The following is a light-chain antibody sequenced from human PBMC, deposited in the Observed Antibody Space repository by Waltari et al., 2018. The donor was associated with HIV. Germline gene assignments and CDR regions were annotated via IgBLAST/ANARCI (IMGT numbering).Light chain of an antibody. Sequence: SALTQPTSVSVTTAHTARITCSGNASPKQYTYWYQQKPGQAPVLVIYKDSERPSGIPERFSGSNSGTTVTLTISGVQAEDEADYYCQSADSSGSPYVVFGGGTKLTVL. CDR2: KDS. V-gene: IGLV3-25*03. J-gene: IGLJ2*01. CDR3: QSADSSGSPYVV. CDR1: ASPKQY.